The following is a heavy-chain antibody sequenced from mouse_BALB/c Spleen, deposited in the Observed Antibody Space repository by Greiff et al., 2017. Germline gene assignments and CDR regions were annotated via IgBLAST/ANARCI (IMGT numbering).Heavy chain of an antibody. Sequence: EVQLVESGGDLVKPGGSLKLSCAASGFTFSSYGMSWVRQTPDKRLEWVATISSGGSYTYYPDSVKGRFTISRDNAKNTLYLQMSSLKSEDTAMYYCVRRDDGYYNYFDYWGQGTTLTVSS. V-gene: IGHV5-6*01. CDR2: ISSGGSYT. CDR3: VRRDDGYYNYFDY. D-gene: IGHD2-3*01. J-gene: IGHJ2*01. CDR1: GFTFSSYG.